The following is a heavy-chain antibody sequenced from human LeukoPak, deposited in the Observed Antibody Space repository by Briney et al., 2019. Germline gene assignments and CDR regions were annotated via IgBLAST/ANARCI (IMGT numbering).Heavy chain of an antibody. V-gene: IGHV1-2*02. D-gene: IGHD5-18*01. Sequence: ASVKVSCKASGYTFTGYYMHWVRQAPGQGLEWVGWINPNSGGTNYAQKFQGRVTMTRDTSISTAYMELSRLRSDDTAVYYCARGESAQLWYRFDYWGQGTLVTVSS. CDR2: INPNSGGT. CDR3: ARGESAQLWYRFDY. J-gene: IGHJ4*02. CDR1: GYTFTGYY.